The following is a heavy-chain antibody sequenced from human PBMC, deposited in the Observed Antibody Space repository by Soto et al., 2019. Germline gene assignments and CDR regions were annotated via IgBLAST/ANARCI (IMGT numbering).Heavy chain of an antibody. D-gene: IGHD7-27*01. Sequence: EVQLLESGGGLVQPGGSLKLSCAASGFTFSSHAMTWVRQAPGKGLEWLSAISGSGESTDYGDSVRGRFTISRDNSRNTLYLQLNSLRDADTAVYYCAGRAVPRPIWDSMIFDSWGQGTLVSGSS. J-gene: IGHJ4*02. CDR3: AGRAVPRPIWDSMIFDS. CDR2: ISGSGEST. V-gene: IGHV3-23*01. CDR1: GFTFSSHA.